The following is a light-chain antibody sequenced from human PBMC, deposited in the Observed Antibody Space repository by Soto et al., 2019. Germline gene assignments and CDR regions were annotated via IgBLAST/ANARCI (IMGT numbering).Light chain of an antibody. CDR2: GAS. CDR3: QQYDTPPRT. J-gene: IGKJ1*01. CDR1: QSISSN. Sequence: EIAMTQSQATLSVSPGSRATLSCKASQSISSNLAWYQQKPGQAPRLLIYGASTRATGIPARFSGSGSGTDFTLTISRLQPEDVAVYYCQQYDTPPRTFGQGTKV. V-gene: IGKV3-15*01.